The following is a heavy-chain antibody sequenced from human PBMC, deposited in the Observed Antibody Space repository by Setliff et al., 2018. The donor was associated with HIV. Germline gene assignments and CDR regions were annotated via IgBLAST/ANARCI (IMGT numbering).Heavy chain of an antibody. CDR1: GGSFSGFY. D-gene: IGHD3-16*02. CDR3: ARYRRPPYYLDY. J-gene: IGHJ4*02. Sequence: SETLSLTCAVYGGSFSGFYWNWIRQPPGKGLEWIGEINHSGSTNYNPSLKSRVTISVDTSKNQFSLRLSSVIAADTAVYYCARYRRPPYYLDYWGQGTLVTVSS. V-gene: IGHV4-34*01. CDR2: INHSGST.